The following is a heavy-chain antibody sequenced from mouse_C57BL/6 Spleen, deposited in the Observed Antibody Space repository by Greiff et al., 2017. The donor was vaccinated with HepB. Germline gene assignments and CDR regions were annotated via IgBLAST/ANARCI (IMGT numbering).Heavy chain of an antibody. Sequence: VQRVESGPGLVAPSQSLSITCTVSGFSLTSYAISWVRQPPGKGLEWLGVIWTGGGTNYNSALKSRLSISKDNSKSQVFLKMNSLQTDDTARYYCARNSYDYDVDYYAMDYWGQGTSVTVSS. CDR3: ARNSYDYDVDYYAMDY. V-gene: IGHV2-9-1*01. CDR2: IWTGGGT. J-gene: IGHJ4*01. D-gene: IGHD2-4*01. CDR1: GFSLTSYA.